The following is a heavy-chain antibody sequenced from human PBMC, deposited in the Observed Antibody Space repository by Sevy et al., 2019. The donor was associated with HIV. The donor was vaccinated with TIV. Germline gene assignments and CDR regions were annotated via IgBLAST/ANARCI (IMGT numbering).Heavy chain of an antibody. D-gene: IGHD3-9*01. CDR3: AKSPRYDILTGSFDP. V-gene: IGHV3-9*01. J-gene: IGHJ5*02. CDR2: ISWNSGSR. Sequence: GGSLRLSCAASGFTFDDYAMHWVRQAPGKGLEWVSGISWNSGSRGYADSVKGRFTISRDNAKNSLYLQMNSLGAEDTALYYCAKSPRYDILTGSFDPWGQGTLVTVSS. CDR1: GFTFDDYA.